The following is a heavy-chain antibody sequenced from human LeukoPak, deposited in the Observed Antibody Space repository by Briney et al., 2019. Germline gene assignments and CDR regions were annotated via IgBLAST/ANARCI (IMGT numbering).Heavy chain of an antibody. CDR3: ATQHYSSGWYYFDS. D-gene: IGHD6-19*01. CDR2: ISSSGSTI. J-gene: IGHJ4*02. Sequence: GGSLRLSCSASGFTFSNYEMNWVRQAPGKGLEWVSYISSSGSTIYYADSVKGRFTISRDNAMNSLYLQMTSLRAEDTAVYYCATQHYSSGWYYFDSWGRGTLVTVSS. V-gene: IGHV3-48*03. CDR1: GFTFSNYE.